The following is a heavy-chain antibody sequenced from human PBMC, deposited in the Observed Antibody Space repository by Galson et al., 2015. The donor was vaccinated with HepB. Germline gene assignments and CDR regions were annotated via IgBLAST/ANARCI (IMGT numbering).Heavy chain of an antibody. V-gene: IGHV3-23*01. Sequence: SLRLSCAASGFTFSSNAMNYVRQAPGKGLEWVAAISASGTNTYYADSVKGRFTISRDNFKNMVYLQMNSLRVEDTAIYYCAKDRRWLLQEFDYWGQGTLVTVSS. CDR1: GFTFSSNA. CDR2: ISASGTNT. CDR3: AKDRRWLLQEFDY. D-gene: IGHD2-15*01. J-gene: IGHJ4*02.